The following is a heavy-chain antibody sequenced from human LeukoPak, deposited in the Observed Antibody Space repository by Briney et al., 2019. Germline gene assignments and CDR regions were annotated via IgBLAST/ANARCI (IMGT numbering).Heavy chain of an antibody. J-gene: IGHJ4*02. V-gene: IGHV1-24*01. CDR1: GYTLSEFS. D-gene: IGHD1-1*01. CDR2: FDPEDGET. Sequence: ASVKVSCKVSGYTLSEFSMHWVRQAPGKGLEWMGGFDPEDGETIYAQKFQGRVSMTGDTSTDTAYMELSSLRSEDTAVYYCVASSPQNWKAHDYWGQGTLVTVSS. CDR3: VASSPQNWKAHDY.